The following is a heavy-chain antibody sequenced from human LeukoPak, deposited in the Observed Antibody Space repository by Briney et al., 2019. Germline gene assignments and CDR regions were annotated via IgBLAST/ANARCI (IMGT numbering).Heavy chain of an antibody. J-gene: IGHJ5*02. CDR2: IRYDGSNK. V-gene: IGHV3-30*02. CDR1: GFTFSSYG. D-gene: IGHD6-13*01. CDR3: AKVGGFYSSSWYNWFDP. Sequence: PGGSLRLSCAASGFTFSSYGMHWVRQAPGKELEWVAFIRYDGSNKYYADSVKGRFTISRDNSKNTLYLQMNSLRAEDTAVYYCAKVGGFYSSSWYNWFDPWGQGTLVTVSS.